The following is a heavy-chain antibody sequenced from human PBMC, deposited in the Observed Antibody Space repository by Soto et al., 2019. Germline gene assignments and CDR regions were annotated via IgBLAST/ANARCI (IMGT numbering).Heavy chain of an antibody. D-gene: IGHD5-18*01. CDR2: TYYRSKWYN. CDR3: ARDHPHSYGVYYFDY. Sequence: SQTLSLTCAISGDSVPSNSAAWNWIRQSPSRGLEWLGRTYYRSKWYNDYAVSVKSRITINPDTSKNQFSLQLNSVTAADTAVYYCARDHPHSYGVYYFDYWGQGTPVTVSS. CDR1: GDSVPSNSAA. J-gene: IGHJ4*02. V-gene: IGHV6-1*01.